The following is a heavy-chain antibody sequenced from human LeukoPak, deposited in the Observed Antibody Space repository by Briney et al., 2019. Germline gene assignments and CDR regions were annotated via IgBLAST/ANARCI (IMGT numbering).Heavy chain of an antibody. CDR3: ARLGGTDYSFDY. J-gene: IGHJ4*02. CDR1: GGSIRFSSYY. D-gene: IGHD3-16*01. CDR2: TYYSGST. V-gene: IGHV4-39*01. Sequence: SETLSLTCTVSGGSIRFSSYYWGWIRQPPGKGLEWIGSTYYSGSTSYNPSLKSRVTISVDASKNQFSLKVNPVTAADTAVYYCARLGGTDYSFDYWGQGTLVTVSS.